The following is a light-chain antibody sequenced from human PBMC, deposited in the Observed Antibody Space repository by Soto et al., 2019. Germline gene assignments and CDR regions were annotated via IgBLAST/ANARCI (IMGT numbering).Light chain of an antibody. V-gene: IGKV1-13*02. CDR1: HDTGIA. J-gene: IGKJ5*01. CDR2: DAS. Sequence: AIQLTQSPSSLSASVGDRVTITCRASHDTGIAVAWYQHKPGKGPMLLIYDASSLQSGVPSRFSGSGSGTYFTLTISSLQPQDSATYVCQQCKSYPITFGQGTRV. CDR3: QQCKSYPIT.